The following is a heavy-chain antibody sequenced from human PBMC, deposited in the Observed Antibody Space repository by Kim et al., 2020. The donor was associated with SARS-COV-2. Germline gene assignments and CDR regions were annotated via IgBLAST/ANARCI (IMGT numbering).Heavy chain of an antibody. J-gene: IGHJ5*02. D-gene: IGHD3-22*01. CDR2: IIPIFGTT. V-gene: IGHV1-69*13. CDR3: VGYDTSGYFFDP. Sequence: SVKVSCKASGGSLSSHGISWVRQAPVQGLQWMGGIIPIFGTTNYAEKLQGRVTITADESTTTAYMELRSLTSEDTAMYYCVGYDTSGYFFDPWGQGTMVTVSS. CDR1: GGSLSSHG.